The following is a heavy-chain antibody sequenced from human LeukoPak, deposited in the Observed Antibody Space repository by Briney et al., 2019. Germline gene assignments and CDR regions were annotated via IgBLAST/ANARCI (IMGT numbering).Heavy chain of an antibody. CDR2: IRYDGSNK. J-gene: IGHJ4*02. V-gene: IGHV3-30*02. D-gene: IGHD3-10*01. CDR1: GFTFSSYG. CDR3: ARDLYGGRIWFGGIDY. Sequence: PGGSLRLSCAASGFTFSSYGMHWVRQAPGKGLEWVAFIRYDGSNKYYADSVEGRFTISRDNSKNTLYLQMNSLRAEDTAVYYCARDLYGGRIWFGGIDYWGQGTLVTVSS.